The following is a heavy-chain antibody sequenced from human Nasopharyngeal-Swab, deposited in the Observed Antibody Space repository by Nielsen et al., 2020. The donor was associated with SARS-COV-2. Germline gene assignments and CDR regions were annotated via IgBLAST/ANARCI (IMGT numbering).Heavy chain of an antibody. CDR3: ARYSSTSHTKGDWYFDL. Sequence: SETLSLTCTVSGASITSSDYFWSWIRQPAGKGLEWIGRMYVSGRTDYNPSLKSRVTTSLDTSKNQFSLKLSYVTAPDTAVYYCARYSSTSHTKGDWYFDLWGRGTLVTVSS. CDR1: GASITSSDYF. D-gene: IGHD2-2*01. J-gene: IGHJ2*01. V-gene: IGHV4-61*02. CDR2: MYVSGRT.